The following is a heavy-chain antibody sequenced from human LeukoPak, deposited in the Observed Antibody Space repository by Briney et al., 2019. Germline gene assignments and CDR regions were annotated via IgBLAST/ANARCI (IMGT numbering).Heavy chain of an antibody. CDR3: ARRTYGSGSYGAFDI. Sequence: GESLKISCKGSGCSFTSYWIGWVRQMPGKGLEWMGIIYPGDSDTRYSPSFQGQVTTSADKSISTAYPQWSSLKASDTAMYYCARRTYGSGSYGAFDIWGQGTMVTVSS. D-gene: IGHD3-10*01. CDR1: GCSFTSYW. CDR2: IYPGDSDT. V-gene: IGHV5-51*01. J-gene: IGHJ3*02.